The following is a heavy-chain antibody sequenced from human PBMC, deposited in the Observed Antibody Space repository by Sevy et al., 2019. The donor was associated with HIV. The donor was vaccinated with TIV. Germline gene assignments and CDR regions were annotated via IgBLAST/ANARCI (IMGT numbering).Heavy chain of an antibody. CDR2: IKQDGSEK. D-gene: IGHD3-16*02. CDR1: GFTFSSYW. Sequence: GGSLRLSCAASGFTFSSYWMSWVRQAPGKGLEWVANIKQDGSEKYYVDSVKGRFTISRDNAKNSLYLQMNSLRAEDTAVYYCARDKFLRFGELSLLYYWGQGTLVTVSS. J-gene: IGHJ4*02. CDR3: ARDKFLRFGELSLLYY. V-gene: IGHV3-7*03.